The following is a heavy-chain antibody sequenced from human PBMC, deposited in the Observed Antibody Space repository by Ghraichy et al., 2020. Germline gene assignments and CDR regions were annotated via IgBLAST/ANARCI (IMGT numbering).Heavy chain of an antibody. CDR1: GFTFSSYG. D-gene: IGHD2-15*01. CDR2: IWYDGSNK. Sequence: GGSLRLSCAASGFTFSSYGMHWVRQAPGKGLEWVAVIWYDGSNKYYADSVKGRFTISRDNSKNTLYLQMNSLGAEDTAVYYCARDRGVYCRGGSCWVTYYFDYWGQGTLVTVSS. V-gene: IGHV3-33*01. J-gene: IGHJ4*02. CDR3: ARDRGVYCRGGSCWVTYYFDY.